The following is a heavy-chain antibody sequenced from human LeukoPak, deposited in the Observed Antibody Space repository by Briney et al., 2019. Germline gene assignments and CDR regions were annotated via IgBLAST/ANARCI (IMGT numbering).Heavy chain of an antibody. CDR1: GFTFGNYG. CDR3: ARPYCSSSNCPGWFDP. V-gene: IGHV3-33*01. Sequence: GGSLRLSCAASGFTFGNYGMHWVRQAPGKGLEWVAVIWYDGSQKYYADSVKGRFTISRDNSKNTLYLQMNSLRAEDTAVYYCARPYCSSSNCPGWFDPWGQGTLVTVSP. D-gene: IGHD2-2*01. CDR2: IWYDGSQK. J-gene: IGHJ5*02.